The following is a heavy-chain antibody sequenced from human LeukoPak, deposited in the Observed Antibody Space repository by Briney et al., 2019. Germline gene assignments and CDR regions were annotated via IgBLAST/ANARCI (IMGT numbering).Heavy chain of an antibody. CDR1: GGSISSSSYY. V-gene: IGHV4-61*05. Sequence: SETLSLTCTVSGGSISSSSYYWGWIRQPPGKGLEWIGYIHYSGSTNYNPSLKSRVTISVDTSKNQFSLKLSSVTAADTAVYYCARRGSRASPFDYWGQGTLVTVSS. CDR3: ARRGSRASPFDY. CDR2: IHYSGST. J-gene: IGHJ4*02. D-gene: IGHD3-10*01.